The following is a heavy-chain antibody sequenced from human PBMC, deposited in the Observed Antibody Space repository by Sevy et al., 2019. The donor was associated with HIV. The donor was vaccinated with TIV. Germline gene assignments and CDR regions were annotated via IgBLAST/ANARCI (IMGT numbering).Heavy chain of an antibody. CDR2: IYHSGST. J-gene: IGHJ4*02. CDR3: ARGGEYYYDSSGYVDY. V-gene: IGHV4-38-2*01. D-gene: IGHD3-22*01. Sequence: SETLSLTCAVSGYSISSGYYWGWIRQPPGKGLEWIGSIYHSGSTYYNPSLKSRATISVDTSKNQFSLKLSSVTAADTAVYYCARGGEYYYDSSGYVDYWGQGTLVTVSS. CDR1: GYSISSGYY.